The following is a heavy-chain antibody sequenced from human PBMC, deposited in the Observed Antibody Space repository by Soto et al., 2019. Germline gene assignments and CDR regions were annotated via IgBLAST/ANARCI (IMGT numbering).Heavy chain of an antibody. V-gene: IGHV3-13*01. Sequence: EVQLVESGGDLVQPGGSLRLSCAASGFTFSSYDFHWVRQATGKGLEWVSGIGTAGDTYYAGSVKGRFIMSRENGKNSLYLQMNSLRAGDTAVYYSTRGADGFDYWGQGTLVTVSS. J-gene: IGHJ4*02. CDR1: GFTFSSYD. CDR3: TRGADGFDY. CDR2: IGTAGDT. D-gene: IGHD3-16*01.